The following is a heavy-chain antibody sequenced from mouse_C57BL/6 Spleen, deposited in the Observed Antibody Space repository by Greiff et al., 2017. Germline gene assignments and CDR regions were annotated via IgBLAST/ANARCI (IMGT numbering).Heavy chain of an antibody. CDR1: GYTFTSYT. CDR3: ARSGGIYYDYDGAMDY. J-gene: IGHJ4*01. D-gene: IGHD2-4*01. CDR2: INPSSGYT. V-gene: IGHV1-4*01. Sequence: QVQLQQSGAELARPGASVKMSCKASGYTFTSYTMHWVKQRPGQGLEWIGYINPSSGYTKYNQKFKDKATLTADKSSSTAYMQLSSLTSEDSAVYYCARSGGIYYDYDGAMDYWGQGTSVTVSS.